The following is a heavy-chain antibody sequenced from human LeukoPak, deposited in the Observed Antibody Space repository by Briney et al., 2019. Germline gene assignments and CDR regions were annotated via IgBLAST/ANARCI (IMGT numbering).Heavy chain of an antibody. D-gene: IGHD3-10*01. Sequence: GASVKVSCKASGYTFTGYYIHWVRQAPGQGLEWMGWINPNNGGTNYAQKFQGRVTMTRDTSISTAYMELSSLRYDDTAVYSCARSGAYGSGSYLSYWGQGTLVTVSS. CDR1: GYTFTGYY. V-gene: IGHV1-2*02. J-gene: IGHJ4*02. CDR3: ARSGAYGSGSYLSY. CDR2: INPNNGGT.